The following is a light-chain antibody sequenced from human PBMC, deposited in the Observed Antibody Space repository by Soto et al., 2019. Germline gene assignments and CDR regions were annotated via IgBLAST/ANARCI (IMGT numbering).Light chain of an antibody. CDR1: QNVRSY. CDR3: QQRYSWPPIT. V-gene: IGKV3-11*01. CDR2: DAS. J-gene: IGKJ5*01. Sequence: EFVLTQSPATLSLSPGQGATLSCRASQNVRSYLAWFQHKPGQAPRLLIYDASHRATGVPARFSGSGSGTDFTLTISSLEPEDFAVYYCQQRYSWPPITFGQGTRLEIK.